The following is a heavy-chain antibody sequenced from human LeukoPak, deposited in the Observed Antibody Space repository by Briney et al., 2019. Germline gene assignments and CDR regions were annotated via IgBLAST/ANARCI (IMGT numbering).Heavy chain of an antibody. D-gene: IGHD3-22*01. CDR3: ARTTYYYDSSGYAY. CDR2: ISYDGSNK. V-gene: IGHV3-30-3*01. J-gene: IGHJ4*02. CDR1: GFTFSSYA. Sequence: GGSLRLSCAASGFTFSSYAMHWVRQAPGKGLEWVAVISYDGSNKYYADSVKGRFTISRDNSKNTLYLQMNSLRAEDTAVYYCARTTYYYDSSGYAYWGQGTLVTVSA.